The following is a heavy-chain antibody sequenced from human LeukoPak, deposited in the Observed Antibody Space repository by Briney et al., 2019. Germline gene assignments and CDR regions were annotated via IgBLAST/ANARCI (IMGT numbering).Heavy chain of an antibody. V-gene: IGHV3-21*01. Sequence: PGGSLRLSCVASGFTFSNYAMSWVRQAPGKGLEWVSSISSSSSYIYYADSVKGRFTISRDNAKNSLYLQMNSLRAEDTAVYYCARVRAAAAFDIWGQGTMVTVSS. CDR3: ARVRAAAAFDI. CDR1: GFTFSNYA. CDR2: ISSSSSYI. J-gene: IGHJ3*02. D-gene: IGHD6-13*01.